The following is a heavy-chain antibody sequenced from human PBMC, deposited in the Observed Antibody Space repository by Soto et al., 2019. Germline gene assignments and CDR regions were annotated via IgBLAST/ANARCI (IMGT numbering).Heavy chain of an antibody. D-gene: IGHD1-1*01. J-gene: IGHJ4*02. CDR1: GFTFSSYG. CDR2: ISYDGSNK. CDR3: AKDSAHPPGYFDY. V-gene: IGHV3-30*18. Sequence: QVQLVESGGGVVQPGRSLRLSCAASGFTFSSYGMHWVRQAPGKGLEWVAVISYDGSNKYYADSVKGRFTISRDNSKNTLYLQMNSLRAEDTAVYYCAKDSAHPPGYFDYWGQGTLVTVSS.